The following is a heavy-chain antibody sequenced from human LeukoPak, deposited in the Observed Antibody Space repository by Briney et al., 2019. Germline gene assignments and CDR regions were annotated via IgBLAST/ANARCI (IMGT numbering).Heavy chain of an antibody. V-gene: IGHV3-66*01. CDR1: GFTFSSYW. J-gene: IGHJ4*02. CDR3: ARGGPAAGRFDY. CDR2: IYSGGST. D-gene: IGHD6-13*01. Sequence: GGSLRLSCAASGFTFSSYWMSWVRQAPGKGLEWVSVIYSGGSTYYADSVKGRFTISRDNSKNTLYLQMNSLRAGDTAVYYCARGGPAAGRFDYWGQGTLVTVSS.